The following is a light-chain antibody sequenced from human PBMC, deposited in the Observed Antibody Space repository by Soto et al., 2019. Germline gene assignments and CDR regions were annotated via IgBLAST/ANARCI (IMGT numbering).Light chain of an antibody. CDR3: ASWDDGLRV. J-gene: IGLJ2*01. V-gene: IGLV1-47*01. CDR2: RNN. Sequence: QSVLTQPPSASGTPGQRVTISCSGRSSNIGINYVYWYQQLPGTAPKLLIYRNNHRPSGVPGRFSGSKSGTSASLAISGLRSEDEADYYCASWDDGLRVFGGGTKLTVL. CDR1: SSNIGINY.